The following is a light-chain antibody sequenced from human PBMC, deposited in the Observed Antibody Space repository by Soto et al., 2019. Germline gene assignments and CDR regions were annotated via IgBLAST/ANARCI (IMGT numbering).Light chain of an antibody. CDR3: QQYNSYSRE. CDR2: DAS. J-gene: IGKJ1*01. Sequence: DIQMTQSPSTLSASVGDRVTITCRASQSISRWLVWYQQKPGKAPKLLIYDASSLQSGVPSRFSGSGSGTEFTLTISSLQPDELATYYCQQYNSYSREFGQGTKVDIK. V-gene: IGKV1-5*01. CDR1: QSISRW.